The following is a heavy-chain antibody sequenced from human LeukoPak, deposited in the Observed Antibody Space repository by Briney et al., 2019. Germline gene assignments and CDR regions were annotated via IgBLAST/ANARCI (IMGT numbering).Heavy chain of an antibody. Sequence: ASVKVSCKASGYTFTAYYMHWVRQAPGQGLEWMGWINPNSGGTDYAQKFQGRVTMTRDTSISTAYMDLSSLTSDDTAVYYCARQKGTYYDILTGYHPGYWGQGTLVTVSS. D-gene: IGHD3-9*01. CDR2: INPNSGGT. J-gene: IGHJ4*02. V-gene: IGHV1-2*02. CDR3: ARQKGTYYDILTGYHPGY. CDR1: GYTFTAYY.